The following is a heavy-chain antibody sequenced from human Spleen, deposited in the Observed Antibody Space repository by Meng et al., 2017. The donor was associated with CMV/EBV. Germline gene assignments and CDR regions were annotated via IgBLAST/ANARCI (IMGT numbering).Heavy chain of an antibody. CDR1: GYCLSKTDW. J-gene: IGHJ4*02. CDR3: ARGDPKSGIHLDN. V-gene: IGHV4-4*02. D-gene: IGHD3-16*01. Sequence: AGAGYCLSKTDWWTGVRQIPGEGLEWIGEIYHRGTHNHNPVLKRRGGKSVEKFENEFSPKLSFVTDGDTAVYYCARGDPKSGIHLDNWGQGALVTVSS. CDR2: IYHRGTH.